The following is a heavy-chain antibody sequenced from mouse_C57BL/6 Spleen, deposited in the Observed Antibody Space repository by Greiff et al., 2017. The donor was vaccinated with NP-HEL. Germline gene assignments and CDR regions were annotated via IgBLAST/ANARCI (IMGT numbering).Heavy chain of an antibody. CDR3: AREADSSGPPDY. J-gene: IGHJ2*01. Sequence: VQLQQSGPELVKPGASVKISCKASGYAFSSSWMNWVKQRPGKGLEWIGRIYPGDGDTNYNGKFKGKATLTADKSSSTAYMQLSSLTSEDSAVYFCAREADSSGPPDYWGQGTTLTVSS. CDR1: GYAFSSSW. CDR2: IYPGDGDT. D-gene: IGHD3-2*02. V-gene: IGHV1-82*01.